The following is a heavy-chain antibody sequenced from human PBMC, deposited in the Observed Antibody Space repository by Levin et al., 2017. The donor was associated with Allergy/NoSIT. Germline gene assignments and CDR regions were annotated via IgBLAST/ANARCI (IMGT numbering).Heavy chain of an antibody. CDR3: AREGIAVAGTYYYYDMDV. J-gene: IGHJ6*03. CDR1: GFTFSTYW. Sequence: GESLKISCAASGFTFSTYWMHWVRQAPGKGLVWVSRIHSDGSSTNYADSVKGRFTISRDNANNTLYLQMHSLRAEDTAVYYCAREGIAVAGTYYYYDMDVWGKGTTVTVSS. D-gene: IGHD6-19*01. CDR2: IHSDGSST. V-gene: IGHV3-74*01.